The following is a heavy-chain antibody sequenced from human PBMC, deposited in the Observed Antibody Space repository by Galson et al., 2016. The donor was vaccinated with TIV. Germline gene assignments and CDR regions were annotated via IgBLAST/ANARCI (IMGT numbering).Heavy chain of an antibody. J-gene: IGHJ4*02. CDR3: ARGRSGYFDY. CDR1: GFTVSRYA. V-gene: IGHV3-7*03. D-gene: IGHD3-3*01. Sequence: SLRLSCAASGFTVSRYAMSWVRQAPGKGLEWVTNIKQDGSERYYVDSVKGRFIISRDSAKNSVYLQMNSLRVEDTAVYYCARGRSGYFDYWGRGTLVAVSS. CDR2: IKQDGSER.